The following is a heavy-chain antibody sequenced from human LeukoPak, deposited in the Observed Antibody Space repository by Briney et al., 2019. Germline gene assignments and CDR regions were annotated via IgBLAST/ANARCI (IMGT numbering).Heavy chain of an antibody. CDR2: INTDGSTT. CDR3: VRGVGSSDY. D-gene: IGHD1-26*01. CDR1: GFTFSSQW. V-gene: IGHV3-74*01. J-gene: IGHJ4*02. Sequence: GGSLRLSCAASGFTFSSQWMHWVRQAPGEGLVWVSRINTDGSTTTYADSVKGRFTISRDNAESTVFLQMNSLRVEDTAVYYCVRGVGSSDYWGQGTLVTVSS.